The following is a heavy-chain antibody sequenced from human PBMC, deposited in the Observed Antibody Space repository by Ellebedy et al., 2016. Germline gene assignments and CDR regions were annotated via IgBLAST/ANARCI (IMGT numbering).Heavy chain of an antibody. D-gene: IGHD3-22*01. CDR1: GFNFSNSW. Sequence: GESLKISCTASGFNFSNSWMSWVRQAPQKGLEWVANIKQDGSEKYYVDSVKGRFTISRDNAKNSLYLQMNGLRAEDSAVYYCARVLIGYYYAPFDLWGQGILVTVSS. V-gene: IGHV3-7*01. CDR3: ARVLIGYYYAPFDL. J-gene: IGHJ4*02. CDR2: IKQDGSEK.